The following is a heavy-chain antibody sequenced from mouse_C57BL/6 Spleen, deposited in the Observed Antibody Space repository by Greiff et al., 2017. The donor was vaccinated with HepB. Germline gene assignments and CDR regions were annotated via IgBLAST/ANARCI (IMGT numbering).Heavy chain of an antibody. CDR3: AIYYSNLWFAY. D-gene: IGHD2-5*01. CDR2: IDPSDSYT. J-gene: IGHJ3*01. V-gene: IGHV1-69*01. Sequence: VQLQQPGAELVMPGASVKLSCKASGYTFTSYWMHWVKQRPGQGLEWIGEIDPSDSYTNYIQKFKGNSTLTVDKSSSTAYMQLSSLTSEDSAVYCCAIYYSNLWFAYWGQGTLVTVSA. CDR1: GYTFTSYW.